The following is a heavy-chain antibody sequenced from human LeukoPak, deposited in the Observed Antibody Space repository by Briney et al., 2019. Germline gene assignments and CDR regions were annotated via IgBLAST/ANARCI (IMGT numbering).Heavy chain of an antibody. CDR2: INHGGST. CDR1: GGSFSGYY. V-gene: IGHV4-34*01. J-gene: IGHJ4*02. D-gene: IGHD3-22*01. CDR3: ARGQKWLSFYYFDF. Sequence: SETLSLTCAVYGGSFSGYYWTWIRQPPGKGLEWIGEINHGGSTNYNPSLKSRVNISMDTSKNQFSLKLNSVTAADTAIYNCARGQKWLSFYYFDFWGQGTLVTVSS.